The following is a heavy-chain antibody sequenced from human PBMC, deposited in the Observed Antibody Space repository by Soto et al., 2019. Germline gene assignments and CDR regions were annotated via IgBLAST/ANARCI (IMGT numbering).Heavy chain of an antibody. CDR1: RFTFSSYA. V-gene: IGHV3-23*01. CDR3: AKPDVRYFDWSTRNCYFDY. Sequence: QPGGSLRLSCAASRFTFSSYALSWVRQAPGKWLEWVSAISGSGGSTYYADSVKGRFTISRDNSKNTLYLPMISLRAEDTAVYYCAKPDVRYFDWSTRNCYFDYWGRGTRGTVAS. J-gene: IGHJ4*03. D-gene: IGHD3-9*01. CDR2: ISGSGGST.